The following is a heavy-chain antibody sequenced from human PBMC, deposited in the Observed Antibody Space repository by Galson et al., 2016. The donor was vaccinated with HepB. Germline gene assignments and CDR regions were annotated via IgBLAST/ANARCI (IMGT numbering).Heavy chain of an antibody. D-gene: IGHD6-25*01. CDR1: GFPFSGSW. Sequence: SLRLSCAASGFPFSGSWMTWVRQAPGKGLEWVAPIPPAGLSPPSVDSVKGRFAIARDNAQHLGYLQMNSLRAEDTAMYYCASAPAATESDYWGQGTLVTVSP. V-gene: IGHV3-7*01. CDR3: ASAPAATESDY. CDR2: IPPAGLSP. J-gene: IGHJ4*02.